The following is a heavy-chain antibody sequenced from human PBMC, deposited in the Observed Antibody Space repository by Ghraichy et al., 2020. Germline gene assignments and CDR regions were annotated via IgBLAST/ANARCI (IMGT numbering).Heavy chain of an antibody. V-gene: IGHV4-39*01. D-gene: IGHD3-10*01. Sequence: SETLSLTCTVSGGSISRHSYYWGWIRPPPGKELEWIGSIYYSGSTYYNPSLKSRVTISVDTSKNQFSLKLSSVTAADTAVYYCARQLLWFVELLLGYYYYGMDVWGQGTTVTGSS. CDR2: IYYSGST. CDR3: ARQLLWFVELLLGYYYYGMDV. J-gene: IGHJ6*02. CDR1: GGSISRHSYY.